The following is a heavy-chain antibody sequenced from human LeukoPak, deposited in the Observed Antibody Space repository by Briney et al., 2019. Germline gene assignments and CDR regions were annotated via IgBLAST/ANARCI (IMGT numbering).Heavy chain of an antibody. V-gene: IGHV3-23*01. Sequence: HTGGSLRLSCAASGLTFSNYGMSWVRQAPGKGLEWVSAISGSGGSTYYADSVKGRFTISRDNSKNTLYLQMNSLRAEDTAVYYCAKSHHVTAIDYWGQGTLVTVSS. CDR1: GLTFSNYG. CDR2: ISGSGGST. CDR3: AKSHHVTAIDY. D-gene: IGHD2-21*02. J-gene: IGHJ4*02.